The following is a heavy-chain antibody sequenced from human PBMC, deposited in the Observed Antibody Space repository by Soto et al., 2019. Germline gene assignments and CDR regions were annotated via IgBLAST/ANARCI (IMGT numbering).Heavy chain of an antibody. Sequence: SETLSLTCAVYGGSFSGYYWSWIRQPPGKGLEWIGEINHSGSTNYNPSLKSRVTISVDTSKNQFSLKLSSVTAADTAVYYCARGRLVMGFDPWGQGTLVTVSS. J-gene: IGHJ5*02. CDR3: ARGRLVMGFDP. D-gene: IGHD3-9*01. CDR2: INHSGST. CDR1: GGSFSGYY. V-gene: IGHV4-34*01.